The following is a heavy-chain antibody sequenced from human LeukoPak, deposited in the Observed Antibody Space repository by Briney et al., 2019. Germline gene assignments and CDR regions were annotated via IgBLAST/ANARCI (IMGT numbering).Heavy chain of an antibody. CDR3: AKHPLGYCSSTSCYVFDY. D-gene: IGHD2-2*01. Sequence: GGSLRLPCAASGFTFSSYAMSWVRQAPGKGLEWVSAISGSGGSTYYADSVKGRFTISRDNSENTLYLQMNSLRAEDTAVYYCAKHPLGYCSSTSCYVFDYWGQGTLVTVSS. V-gene: IGHV3-23*01. CDR2: ISGSGGST. J-gene: IGHJ4*02. CDR1: GFTFSSYA.